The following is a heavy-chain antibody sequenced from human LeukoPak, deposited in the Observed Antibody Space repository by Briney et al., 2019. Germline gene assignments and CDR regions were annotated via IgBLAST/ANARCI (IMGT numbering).Heavy chain of an antibody. CDR1: GGSLSNYY. V-gene: IGHV4-4*07. J-gene: IGHJ6*04. D-gene: IGHD3-10*01. Sequence: SETLSLTCAVSGGSLSNYYWSCIRQPAGEGGEWGGRIYSTRSTNYNPSLQRRVTMSVDTSNNQLSLRLSYVTAADTAVYYCARDVRFIPSSGSGSYRQDVWGKGTTVTVSS. CDR2: IYSTRST. CDR3: ARDVRFIPSSGSGSYRQDV.